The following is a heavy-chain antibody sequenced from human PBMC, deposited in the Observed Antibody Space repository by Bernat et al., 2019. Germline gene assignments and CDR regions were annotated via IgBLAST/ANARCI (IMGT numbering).Heavy chain of an antibody. V-gene: IGHV3-74*01. CDR3: GRDPIDYLVDH. D-gene: IGHD3-10*01. CDR1: GFTFSTSW. Sequence: EVQLVESGGDLVQPGGSLRLSCAASGFTFSTSWMHWVRQDPGKGLVWVSRISNDGSRTEYADTVKGRFTISRDNAKNTLYIQMNSLRAEDTAVYYCGRDPIDYLVDHWGQGTLVTVSS. CDR2: ISNDGSRT. J-gene: IGHJ4*02.